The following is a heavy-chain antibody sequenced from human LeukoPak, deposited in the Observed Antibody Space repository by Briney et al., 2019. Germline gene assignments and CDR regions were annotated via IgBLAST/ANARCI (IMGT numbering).Heavy chain of an antibody. CDR1: GFTLSNQP. CDR2: LSDTGDST. V-gene: IGHV3-23*01. Sequence: GGSLRLSCAASGFTLSNQPRYWVRQAPGKGLEWVSSLSDTGDSTHYADSVKGRFTISRDSARSALYLQMNSLRAEDTAVYYCAKGDCSSGSCYFDYWGQGSQVTVSS. D-gene: IGHD2-15*01. CDR3: AKGDCSSGSCYFDY. J-gene: IGHJ4*02.